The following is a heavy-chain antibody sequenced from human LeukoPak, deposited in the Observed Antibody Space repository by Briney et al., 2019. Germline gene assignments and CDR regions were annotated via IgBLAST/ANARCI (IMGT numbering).Heavy chain of an antibody. Sequence: ASVKVSCKASGYTFTSYGISWVRQAPGQGLEWMGWISAYNGNTNYAQKLQGRVTMTTDTSTSTAYMELRSLRSDDTAVYYCARGPCSSTSCHVSYYYYMDVWGKGTTVTDSS. D-gene: IGHD2-2*01. J-gene: IGHJ6*03. CDR1: GYTFTSYG. CDR3: ARGPCSSTSCHVSYYYYMDV. CDR2: ISAYNGNT. V-gene: IGHV1-18*01.